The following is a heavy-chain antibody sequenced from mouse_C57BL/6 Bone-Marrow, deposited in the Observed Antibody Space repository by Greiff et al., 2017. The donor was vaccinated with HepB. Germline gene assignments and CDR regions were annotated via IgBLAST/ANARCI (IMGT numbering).Heavy chain of an antibody. CDR2: INPNNGGT. CDR3: ASLYYDYDGGFAY. Sequence: VQLQQSGPELVKPGASVKMSCKASGYTFTDYNMHWVKQSHGKSLEWIGYINPNNGGTSYNQKFKGKATLTVNKSSSTAYMELRSLTSEDSAVYYCASLYYDYDGGFAYWGQGTLVTVSA. V-gene: IGHV1-22*01. J-gene: IGHJ3*01. D-gene: IGHD2-4*01. CDR1: GYTFTDYN.